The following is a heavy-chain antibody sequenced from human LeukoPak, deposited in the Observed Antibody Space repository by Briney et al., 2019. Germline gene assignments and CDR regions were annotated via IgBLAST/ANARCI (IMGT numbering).Heavy chain of an antibody. Sequence: SETLSLTCAVYGGSFSGYYWSWIRQPPGKGLEWIGEINHSGSTNYNPSLKSRVTISVDTSKNQFSLKLSSVTAADTAVYYCARALRITMIVVAHWFDSWGQGTLVTVSS. D-gene: IGHD3-22*01. J-gene: IGHJ5*01. CDR1: GGSFSGYY. CDR3: ARALRITMIVVAHWFDS. V-gene: IGHV4-34*01. CDR2: INHSGST.